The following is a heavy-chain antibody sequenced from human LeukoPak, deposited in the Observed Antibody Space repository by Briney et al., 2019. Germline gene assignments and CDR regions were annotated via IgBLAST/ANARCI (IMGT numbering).Heavy chain of an antibody. J-gene: IGHJ4*01. CDR2: INPDGDYS. Sequence: QPGGSLRLSCAASGFNFRKYWMQWVRQVPGKGLVWASEINPDGDYSGHSNSVRGRFTISRDNAKNTLYLQMTSLSAEDTAVYYCARSLGDWGQGTLVSVSS. CDR1: GFNFRKYW. D-gene: IGHD3-16*01. CDR3: ARSLGD. V-gene: IGHV3-74*01.